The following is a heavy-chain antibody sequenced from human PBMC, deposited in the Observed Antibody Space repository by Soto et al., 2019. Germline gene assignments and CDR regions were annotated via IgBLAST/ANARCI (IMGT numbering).Heavy chain of an antibody. V-gene: IGHV3-23*01. CDR1: GFSFRKYA. CDR2: ISGSGGSGRG. CDR3: AKDLDDYSSAIDF. Sequence: EVQLLESGGGLVQPGGSLRLSCVGSGFSFRKYAMSWVRQAPGKGLEWVSGISGSGGSGRGFYADPVKGRFTISRDNSKNTLYLEMNSLRAEDTAVYYCAKDLDDYSSAIDFWGQGTLVTVSS. J-gene: IGHJ4*02. D-gene: IGHD4-4*01.